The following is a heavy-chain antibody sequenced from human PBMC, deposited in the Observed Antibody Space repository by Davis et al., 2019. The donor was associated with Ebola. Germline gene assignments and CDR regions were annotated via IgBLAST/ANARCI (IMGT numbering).Heavy chain of an antibody. CDR3: ATSNWFDP. V-gene: IGHV4-39*01. CDR2: IYYSGST. J-gene: IGHJ5*02. Sequence: SETLSLTCTVSGGSISSYYWGWIRQPPGKGLEWIGSIYYSGSTYYNPSLKSRVSISIDTSKNQFSLKLTSVTAADTSVYYCATSNWFDPWGQGTLVTVSS. CDR1: GGSISSYY.